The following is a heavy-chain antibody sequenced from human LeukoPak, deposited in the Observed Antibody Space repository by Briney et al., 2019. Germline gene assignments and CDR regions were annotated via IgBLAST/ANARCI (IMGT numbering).Heavy chain of an antibody. V-gene: IGHV1-2*02. J-gene: IGHJ5*02. Sequence: ASVKVSCKASGYTFTGYYMHWVRQAPGQGLEWMGWINTNSGGTNYAQKFQGRVTMTRDTSISTAYMELSRLRSDDTAVYYCARGYYDSSGYPGFDNWFDPWGQGTLVTVSS. CDR3: ARGYYDSSGYPGFDNWFDP. D-gene: IGHD3-22*01. CDR1: GYTFTGYY. CDR2: INTNSGGT.